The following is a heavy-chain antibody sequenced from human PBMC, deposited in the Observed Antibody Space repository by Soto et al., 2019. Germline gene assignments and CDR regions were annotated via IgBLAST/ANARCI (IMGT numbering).Heavy chain of an antibody. J-gene: IGHJ3*02. CDR2: ISSSGSTI. Sequence: QVRLVESGGGLVKPGGSLRLSCAASGFTFSDYYMSWIRQAPGKGLEWVSYISSSGSTIYYADSVKGRFTISRDNAKNSLYLQMNSLRAEDTAVYYCARDARAFGVVTSTDAFDIWGQGTMVTVSS. CDR1: GFTFSDYY. D-gene: IGHD3-3*01. V-gene: IGHV3-11*01. CDR3: ARDARAFGVVTSTDAFDI.